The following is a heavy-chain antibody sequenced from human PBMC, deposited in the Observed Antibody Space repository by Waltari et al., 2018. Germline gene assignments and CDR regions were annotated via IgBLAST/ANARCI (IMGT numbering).Heavy chain of an antibody. V-gene: IGHV4-59*01. Sequence: QVQLQESGPGLVKPSATLSLTCTVSGGSISSYYWSWIRQPPGKGLEWIGYIYYSGSTNYNPSLKSRVTISVDTSKNQFALKLSSVTAADTAVYYCARDTGGYSYGLGSWGQGTLVTVSS. J-gene: IGHJ4*02. CDR1: GGSISSYY. CDR3: ARDTGGYSYGLGS. CDR2: IYYSGST. D-gene: IGHD5-18*01.